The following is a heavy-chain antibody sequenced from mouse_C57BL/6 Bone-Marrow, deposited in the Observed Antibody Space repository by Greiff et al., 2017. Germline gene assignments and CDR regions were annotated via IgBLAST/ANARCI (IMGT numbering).Heavy chain of an antibody. V-gene: IGHV1-55*01. CDR3: ARSGPLGRSFDY. CDR1: GYTFTSYW. Sequence: QVHVKQPGAELVKPGASVKMSCKASGYTFTSYWITWVKQRPGQGLEWIGDIYPTSGRTNYNEKFKSKAILTVDTSSNTAYMQRSSLTSEDSAVFYCARSGPLGRSFDYWGQGTTLTVSS. D-gene: IGHD4-1*01. J-gene: IGHJ2*01. CDR2: IYPTSGRT.